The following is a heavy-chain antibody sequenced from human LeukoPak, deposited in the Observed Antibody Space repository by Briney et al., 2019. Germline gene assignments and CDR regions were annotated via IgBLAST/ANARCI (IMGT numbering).Heavy chain of an antibody. J-gene: IGHJ4*02. CDR1: GGSSGSYY. D-gene: IGHD5-18*01. CDR3: ARGRYSYGIEFDY. CDR2: IYNSGST. V-gene: IGHV4-59*01. Sequence: NPSETLSLTCNVSGGSSGSYYWSWIRQPPGKGLEWIGYIYNSGSTNYNPSLKSRVTISVDTSKNQFSLKVSSVTAADTAVYYCARGRYSYGIEFDYWGQGTLVTVSS.